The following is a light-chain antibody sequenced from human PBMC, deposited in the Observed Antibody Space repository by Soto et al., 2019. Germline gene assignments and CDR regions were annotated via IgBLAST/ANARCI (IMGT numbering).Light chain of an antibody. CDR1: QGISSY. Sequence: AIRMTQSPSSFSASTGDRVTITCRASQGISSYLAWYQQKPGKAPKLLIYAASTLQSGVPSRFSGSRSGTDFTLTISCLQSEDCATYYCQQYYSYPYTFGQGTKLEIK. CDR3: QQYYSYPYT. J-gene: IGKJ2*01. CDR2: AAS. V-gene: IGKV1-8*01.